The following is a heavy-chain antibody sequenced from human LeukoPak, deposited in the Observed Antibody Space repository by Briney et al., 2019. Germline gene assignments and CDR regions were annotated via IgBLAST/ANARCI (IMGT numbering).Heavy chain of an antibody. D-gene: IGHD4-17*01. CDR3: ARTTVTTWRYYFNY. CDR1: GVSISSYY. V-gene: IGHV4-59*08. J-gene: IGHJ4*02. CDR2: IYHSGST. Sequence: PSETLSLTCTVSGVSISSYYWSWIRQPPGKGLEWIGFIYHSGSTNYNPSLKSPVTISLDTSKNQFSLKLSSVTAADTAVYYCARTTVTTWRYYFNYWGQGTLVTVSS.